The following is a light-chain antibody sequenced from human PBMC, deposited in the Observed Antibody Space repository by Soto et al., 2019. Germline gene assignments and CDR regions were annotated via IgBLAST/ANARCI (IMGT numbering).Light chain of an antibody. CDR2: DAS. V-gene: IGKV1-5*01. CDR1: QSINNW. Sequence: DIQITQSPSTLSASVGDRVTITCRASQSINNWLAWYQQKTGKAPKFLIYDASNLASGVPSRFRGSASGTEFTLTISSLQPDDFSTYYCQQYDNYPLTFGEGTKVDIK. J-gene: IGKJ4*01. CDR3: QQYDNYPLT.